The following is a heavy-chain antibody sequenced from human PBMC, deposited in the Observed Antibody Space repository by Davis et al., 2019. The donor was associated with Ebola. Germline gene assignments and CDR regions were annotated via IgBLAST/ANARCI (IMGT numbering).Heavy chain of an antibody. J-gene: IGHJ4*02. CDR3: ARDRSSSWPFDY. CDR2: ISAYNGNT. V-gene: IGHV1-18*01. Sequence: ASVTVSCKASGYTFTSYGISWVRQAPGQGLEWMGWISAYNGNTNYAQKLQGRVTMTTDTSTSKAYMELRSLRSDDTAVYYCARDRSSSWPFDYWGQGTLVTVSS. D-gene: IGHD6-13*01. CDR1: GYTFTSYG.